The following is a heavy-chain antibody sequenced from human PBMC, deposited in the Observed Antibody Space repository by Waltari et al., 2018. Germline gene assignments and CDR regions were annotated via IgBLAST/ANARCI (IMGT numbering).Heavy chain of an antibody. CDR3: AREEYPGNWFDP. V-gene: IGHV4-4*07. CDR2: IYTSGRT. CDR1: GGSISSYY. J-gene: IGHJ5*02. Sequence: QVQLQESGPGLVKPSETLSLTCTVSGGSISSYYWSWIRQPAGKGLEWIGRIYTSGRTNYNPPLKRRVTMSVDTSKNQFSLKLSSVTAADTAVYYCAREEYPGNWFDPWGQGTLVTVSS.